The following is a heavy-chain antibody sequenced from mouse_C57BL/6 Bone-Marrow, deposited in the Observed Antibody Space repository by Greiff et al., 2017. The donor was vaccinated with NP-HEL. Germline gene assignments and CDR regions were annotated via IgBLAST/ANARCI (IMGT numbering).Heavy chain of an antibody. Sequence: QVQLQQPGTELVKPGASVKLSCKASGYTFTSYWMHWVKQRPGQGLEWIGNINPSNGGTNYNEKFKSKATLTVDKASSTAYMQLSSLTSEDSAVDECARGPITTVVATDFDYWGRGTTLTVSA. D-gene: IGHD1-1*01. V-gene: IGHV1-53*01. J-gene: IGHJ2*01. CDR2: INPSNGGT. CDR1: GYTFTSYW. CDR3: ARGPITTVVATDFDY.